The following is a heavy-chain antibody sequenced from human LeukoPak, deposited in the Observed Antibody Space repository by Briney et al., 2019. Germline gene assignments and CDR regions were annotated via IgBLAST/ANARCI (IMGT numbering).Heavy chain of an antibody. Sequence: PSETLSLTCAVSGGSISSSNWWSWVRQPPGKGLEWIGEIYHSGSTNYNPSLKSRVTISVDKSKNQFSLKLSSVTAADTAAYYCARRDSSGWSQYYFDYWGQGTLVTVSS. D-gene: IGHD6-19*01. CDR3: ARRDSSGWSQYYFDY. V-gene: IGHV4-4*02. CDR1: GGSISSSNW. J-gene: IGHJ4*02. CDR2: IYHSGST.